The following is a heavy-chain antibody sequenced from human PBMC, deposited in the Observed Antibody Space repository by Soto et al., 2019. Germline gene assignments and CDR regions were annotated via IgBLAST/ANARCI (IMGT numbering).Heavy chain of an antibody. CDR1: GFTFSSYG. Sequence: QVQLVESGGGVVQPGRSLRLSCAASGFTFSSYGMHWVRQAPGKGLEWVAVISYDGSNKYYADSVKGRFTISRDNSKNPLYLQMNSLRAEDTAVYYCAKDLQGYDYVWGSSRSGPDYWGQGTLVTVSS. V-gene: IGHV3-30*18. CDR2: ISYDGSNK. J-gene: IGHJ4*02. CDR3: AKDLQGYDYVWGSSRSGPDY. D-gene: IGHD3-16*02.